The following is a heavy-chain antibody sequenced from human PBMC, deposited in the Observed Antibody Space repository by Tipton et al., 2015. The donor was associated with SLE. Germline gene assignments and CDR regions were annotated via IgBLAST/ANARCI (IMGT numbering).Heavy chain of an antibody. CDR1: GGSISSSSSYY. Sequence: TLSLTCAVYGGSISSSSSYYWAWIRQPPGKGVEWIGEINHRGSTNYNPSLKSRVTISVDTSKNHFSLKLSSVTAADTAVYYCAASLALGYSGYLVEAFEYWGQGTLVTVSS. D-gene: IGHD5-12*01. CDR2: INHRGST. J-gene: IGHJ4*02. CDR3: AASLALGYSGYLVEAFEY. V-gene: IGHV4-34*01.